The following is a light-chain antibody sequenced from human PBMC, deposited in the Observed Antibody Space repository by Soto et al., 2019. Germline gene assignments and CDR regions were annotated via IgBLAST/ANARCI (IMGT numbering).Light chain of an antibody. J-gene: IGKJ4*01. V-gene: IGKV3-20*01. CDR2: DAS. CDR3: QQYGSSPT. CDR1: QTVRNNY. Sequence: VLTQSPGTLSLSTGERATLSCRASQTVRNNYLAWYQQKPGQAPRLLIYDASSRATGIPDRFSGGGSGTDFTLTISRLEPEDFAVYYCQQYGSSPTFGGGTMVDVK.